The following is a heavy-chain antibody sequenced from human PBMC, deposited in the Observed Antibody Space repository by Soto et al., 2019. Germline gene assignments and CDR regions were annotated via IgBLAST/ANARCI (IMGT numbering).Heavy chain of an antibody. J-gene: IGHJ4*02. V-gene: IGHV3-53*02. Sequence: DVQLVETGGGLIQPGGSLRLSCAASGFTVNGNFMSWVRQAPGKGLEWVSIIYSGDSTYYADSVKGRFTISRDNSKNTLYLQMNSLRAEDTAVYYCASRFSSSWSALDYWGQGTLVTVSS. CDR3: ASRFSSSWSALDY. D-gene: IGHD6-13*01. CDR2: IYSGDST. CDR1: GFTVNGNF.